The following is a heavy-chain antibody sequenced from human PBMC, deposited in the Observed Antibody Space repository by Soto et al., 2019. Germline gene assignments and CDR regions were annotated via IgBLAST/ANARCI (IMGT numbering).Heavy chain of an antibody. V-gene: IGHV1-3*01. J-gene: IGHJ3*02. CDR1: GYTFTSYA. CDR2: INAGNGNT. Sequence: ASVKVSCKASGYTFTSYAMHWVRQAPGQRLEWMGWINAGNGNTKYSQKFQGRVTITRDTSASTAYMELSSLRSEDTAVYYCARVTSIAVALDALDIWGQGTMVTVSS. D-gene: IGHD6-19*01. CDR3: ARVTSIAVALDALDI.